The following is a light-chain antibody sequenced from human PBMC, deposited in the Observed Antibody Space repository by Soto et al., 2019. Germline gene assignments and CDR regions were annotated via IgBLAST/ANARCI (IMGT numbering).Light chain of an antibody. V-gene: IGLV2-14*01. J-gene: IGLJ2*01. CDR3: SSYTCSSPL. CDR1: SSDVGGYNY. Sequence: QSALTQPASVSGSPGQSVTISCTGTSSDVGGYNYVSWYQQHPGKAPKLMIYDVSNPPPGVSNRLSRYKSGNTAAQTISGLQAEDEADYYCSSYTCSSPLLGGGTKLTVL. CDR2: DVS.